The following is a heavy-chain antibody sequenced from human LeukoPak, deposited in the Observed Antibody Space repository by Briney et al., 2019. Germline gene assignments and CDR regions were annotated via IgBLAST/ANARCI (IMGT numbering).Heavy chain of an antibody. V-gene: IGHV3-7*03. Sequence: QAGGSLRLSCAASGFILSNHWMTWVRQAPGKGPEWVANMNKDGSEKYYVDSVEGRFTISRDTAKNSLYLQMNNLRAEDTALYYCARNNDMEVWGQGTTVIVSS. CDR3: ARNNDMEV. D-gene: IGHD1/OR15-1a*01. CDR1: GFILSNHW. J-gene: IGHJ6*02. CDR2: MNKDGSEK.